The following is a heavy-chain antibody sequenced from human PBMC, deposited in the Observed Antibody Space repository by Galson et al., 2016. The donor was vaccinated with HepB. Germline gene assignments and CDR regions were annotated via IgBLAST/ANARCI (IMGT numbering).Heavy chain of an antibody. J-gene: IGHJ5*02. V-gene: IGHV2-5*02. CDR3: AHSRYDFEGHTWFDP. D-gene: IGHD3-3*01. Sequence: PALVKPTQTLTMTCTFSGFSLSTRGVGVGWIRQPPGKALEWLALIYWDDHKSYNPSLKSRLTITKDTSKNQVVLTMTNMDPVYTATYSCAHSRYDFEGHTWFDPWGQGTLVTVSS. CDR1: GFSLSTRGVG. CDR2: IYWDDHK.